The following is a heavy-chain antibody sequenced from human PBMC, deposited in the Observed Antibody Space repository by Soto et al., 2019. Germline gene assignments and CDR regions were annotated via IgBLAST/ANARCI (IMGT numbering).Heavy chain of an antibody. Sequence: LRLSCEASGFNFSSYTMNWVRQAPGKGLEWVSSISSSNRYIYYAESVKGRFTISRDNAKNSLYLQLNSLRADDTAFYYCVKDALTTVAYYFDYWGQGALVTVSS. CDR2: ISSSNRYI. CDR1: GFNFSSYT. CDR3: VKDALTTVAYYFDY. J-gene: IGHJ4*02. V-gene: IGHV3-21*04. D-gene: IGHD4-17*01.